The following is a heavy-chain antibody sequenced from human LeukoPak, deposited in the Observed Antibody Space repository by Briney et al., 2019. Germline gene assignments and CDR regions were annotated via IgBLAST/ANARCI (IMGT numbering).Heavy chain of an antibody. CDR1: GVTVRSYY. Sequence: GGSLRLSCAASGVTVRSYYMSCVRQAPGKGLEWVSVISYDGDTYYADSVKGRITISRDISTNTVYPQMNSLRAEDTAASCCAREYLGVGTIDYWGQGTLVTVSS. D-gene: IGHD1-26*01. CDR3: AREYLGVGTIDY. CDR2: ISYDGDT. V-gene: IGHV3-66*01. J-gene: IGHJ4*02.